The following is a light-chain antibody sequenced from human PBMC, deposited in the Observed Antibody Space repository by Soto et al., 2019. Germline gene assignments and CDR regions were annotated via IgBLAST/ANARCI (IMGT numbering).Light chain of an antibody. CDR3: QQRSNRPRFT. Sequence: EIVLTQSPATLSLSPLEIATLSCRASQSVDNYLAWYQQKPGQAPRLLIYDVSNRATGTPARFSGSGSGTDFTLSISSLEPEDFAVYYCQQRSNRPRFTFGPGTKVDIK. J-gene: IGKJ3*01. CDR2: DVS. V-gene: IGKV3-11*01. CDR1: QSVDNY.